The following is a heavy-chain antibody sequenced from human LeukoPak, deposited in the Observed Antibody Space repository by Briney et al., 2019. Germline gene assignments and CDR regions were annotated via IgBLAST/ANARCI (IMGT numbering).Heavy chain of an antibody. CDR1: GFAFSSYW. Sequence: GGSLRLSCAASGFAFSSYWMHWVRHAPGKGLVWVSRINTDGSTTDYADSVKGRFTISRDNAKNTLYLQMNSLRAEDTAVYYCARSGGTGFDPWGQGTLVTVSS. CDR3: ARSGGTGFDP. D-gene: IGHD2-15*01. J-gene: IGHJ5*02. CDR2: INTDGSTT. V-gene: IGHV3-74*01.